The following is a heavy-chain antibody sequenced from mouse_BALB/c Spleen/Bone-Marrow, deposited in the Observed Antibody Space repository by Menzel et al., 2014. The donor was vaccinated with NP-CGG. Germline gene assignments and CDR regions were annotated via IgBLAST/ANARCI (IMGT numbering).Heavy chain of an antibody. CDR2: IHPGSGGT. CDR3: TREGLRGAGLAY. V-gene: IGHV1-15*01. Sequence: ESGAELVRPGASVKLSCKALGYTSTDYEMHWVKQTPVHGLEWIGAIHPGSGGTAHNQKFKGKAKLTADKSSSTAYMELSSLTSEDSAVYYCTREGLRGAGLAYWGQGTLVTVSA. CDR1: GYTSTDYE. J-gene: IGHJ3*01. D-gene: IGHD2-4*01.